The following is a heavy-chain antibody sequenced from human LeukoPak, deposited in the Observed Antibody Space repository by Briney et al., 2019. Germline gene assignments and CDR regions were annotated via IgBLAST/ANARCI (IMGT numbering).Heavy chain of an antibody. J-gene: IGHJ4*02. CDR2: IYYSGST. CDR1: GGSISSYY. CDR3: ARLPHSSSWYFDY. Sequence: PSETLSLTCTVSGGSISSYYWSWIRQPPGKGLEWIGYIYYSGSTYYNPSLKSRVTISVDTSKNQFSLKLSSVTAADTAVYYCARLPHSSSWYFDYWGQGTLVTVSS. D-gene: IGHD6-13*01. V-gene: IGHV4-59*08.